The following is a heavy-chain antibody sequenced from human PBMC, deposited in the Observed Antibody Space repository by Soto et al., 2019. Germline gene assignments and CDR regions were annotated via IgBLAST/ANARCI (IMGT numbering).Heavy chain of an antibody. V-gene: IGHV3-23*01. CDR3: AKYNLIVVVPAAPDY. CDR1: GFTFSSYA. D-gene: IGHD2-2*01. J-gene: IGHJ4*02. CDR2: SSGSGGST. Sequence: GVSLRLSCAASGFTFSSYAMSLVRPAPGKRLEWVSASSGSGGSTYYADSVKGRFTISRDNSKNTLYLQMNSLRAEDTAVYYCAKYNLIVVVPAAPDYWGQGTLVTVSS.